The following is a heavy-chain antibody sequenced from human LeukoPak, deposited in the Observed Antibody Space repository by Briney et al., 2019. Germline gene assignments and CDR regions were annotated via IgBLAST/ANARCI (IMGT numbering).Heavy chain of an antibody. J-gene: IGHJ4*02. D-gene: IGHD3-10*01. CDR1: GFTFSSYA. CDR3: ARDPVRASKSMDL. CDR2: ISGSGGST. Sequence: GGSLRLSCAASGFTFSSYAMSWVRQAPGKGLEWVSAISGSGGSTYYADSVKGRFTISRDNAKNSLYLQMNSLRAEDTAVYYCARDPVRASKSMDLWGQGTLVTVSS. V-gene: IGHV3-23*01.